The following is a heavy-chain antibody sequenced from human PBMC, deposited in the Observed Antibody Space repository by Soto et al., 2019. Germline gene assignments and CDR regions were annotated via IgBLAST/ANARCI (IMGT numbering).Heavy chain of an antibody. J-gene: IGHJ4*02. V-gene: IGHV2-5*02. CDR2: IYWDDDK. CDR3: AHIVVAGLGYYFDY. CDR1: GFSLSSTRMA. D-gene: IGHD6-19*01. Sequence: QITLKESGPTLVKPTQPLTLTCTFSGFSLSSTRMAVGWIRQPPGKALEWLALIYWDDDKRYSPFLKSRLTITKDTSKPPVVLTMSNMDPVDTARYYCAHIVVAGLGYYFDYWGQGTLVTVSS.